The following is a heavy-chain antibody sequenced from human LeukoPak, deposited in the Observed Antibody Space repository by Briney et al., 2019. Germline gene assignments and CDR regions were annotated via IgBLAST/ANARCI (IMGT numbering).Heavy chain of an antibody. J-gene: IGHJ4*02. V-gene: IGHV4-39*01. D-gene: IGHD5-18*01. CDR3: ARRARIQLWPTEYFDY. CDR1: GGSISSSSYY. CDR2: IYYSGST. Sequence: SETLSLTCTVSGGSISSSSYYWGWIRQPPGKGLEWIGSIYYSGSTYYNPSLKSRVTISVDTSKNQFSLKLSSVTAADTAVYYCARRARIQLWPTEYFDYWGQGTLVTVSS.